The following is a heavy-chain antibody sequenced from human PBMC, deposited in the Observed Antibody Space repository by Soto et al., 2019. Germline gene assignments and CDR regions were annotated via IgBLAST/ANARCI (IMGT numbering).Heavy chain of an antibody. Sequence: ASVKVSCKASGYTFTSYYMHWVRQAPGQGLEWMGIINPSGGSTSYAQKFQGRVTMTRDTSTSTVYMELSSLRSEDTAVYYCARVRTLGSYYYDSSGYYRDYYYGMDVWGQGTTVTVSS. D-gene: IGHD3-22*01. CDR2: INPSGGST. CDR3: ARVRTLGSYYYDSSGYYRDYYYGMDV. J-gene: IGHJ6*02. CDR1: GYTFTSYY. V-gene: IGHV1-46*01.